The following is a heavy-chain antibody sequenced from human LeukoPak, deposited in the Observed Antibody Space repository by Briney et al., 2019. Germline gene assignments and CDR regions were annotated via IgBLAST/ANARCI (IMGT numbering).Heavy chain of an antibody. Sequence: PGGSLRLSCTASGFTFSTYAMTWVRQAPGKGLEWVSVISHGGDSAWYADSVQGRFTISRDNSKNTLYLEMNSLSPDDTAVYYCARGVEPLAANTLAYWGQGTLVTVSS. V-gene: IGHV3-23*01. CDR3: ARGVEPLAANTLAY. J-gene: IGHJ4*02. D-gene: IGHD1-14*01. CDR1: GFTFSTYA. CDR2: ISHGGDSA.